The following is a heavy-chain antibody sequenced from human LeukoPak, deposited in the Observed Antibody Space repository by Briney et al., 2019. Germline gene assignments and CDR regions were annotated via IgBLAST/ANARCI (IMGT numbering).Heavy chain of an antibody. V-gene: IGHV4-39*01. CDR1: GGSISSSSYY. Sequence: SETLSLTCTVSGGSISSSSYYWGWIRQPPGKGLEWIGSTYYSGSTYYNPSLKSRVTISVDTSKNQFSLKLSSVTAADTAVYYCARTPGSNFDYWGQGTLVTVSS. CDR2: TYYSGST. J-gene: IGHJ4*02. D-gene: IGHD1-14*01. CDR3: ARTPGSNFDY.